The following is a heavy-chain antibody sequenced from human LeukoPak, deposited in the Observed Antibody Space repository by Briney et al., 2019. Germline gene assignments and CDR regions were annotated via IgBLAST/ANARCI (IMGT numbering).Heavy chain of an antibody. CDR1: GGTFSSYA. Sequence: SVKVSCKASGGTFSSYAISRVRQAPGQGLEWMGGIIPIFGTANYAQKFQGRVTITADESTSTAYMELSSLRSEDTAVYYCAREPRGGSSSFNWFDPWGQGTLVTVSS. J-gene: IGHJ5*02. CDR2: IIPIFGTA. CDR3: AREPRGGSSSFNWFDP. D-gene: IGHD6-6*01. V-gene: IGHV1-69*01.